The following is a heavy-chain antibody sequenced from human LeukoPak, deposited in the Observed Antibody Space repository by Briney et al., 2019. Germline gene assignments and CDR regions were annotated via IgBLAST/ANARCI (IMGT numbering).Heavy chain of an antibody. J-gene: IGHJ4*02. CDR2: FGTRSTSV. V-gene: IGHV3-21*01. D-gene: IGHD3-22*01. CDR3: AREVSEGFDF. Sequence: PGGSLRLSCTASGFTFSGYSMNWIRQAPGKGLEWVSSFGTRSTSVYHAGSVKGRFAISRDNAKNSLYLQMNSLRAEDTALYYCAREVSEGFDFWGQGTLVTVSS. CDR1: GFTFSGYS.